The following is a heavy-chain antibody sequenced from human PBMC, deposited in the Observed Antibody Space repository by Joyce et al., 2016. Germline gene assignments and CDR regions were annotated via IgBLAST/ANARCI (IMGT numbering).Heavy chain of an antibody. Sequence: QVQLRQWGAGLLKPSETLSLTCAVAGGPFRGFFWTWVRQPPGKAMEWIGDITTSGCTKYNPSLRSRVAIAVDTSNNRFSLTLTSLSAADMAVYYCARSQLLAPLMYWGQGTLVTGSP. CDR3: ARSQLLAPLMY. V-gene: IGHV4-34*02. CDR2: ITTSGCT. D-gene: IGHD6-19*01. J-gene: IGHJ4*02. CDR1: GGPFRGFF.